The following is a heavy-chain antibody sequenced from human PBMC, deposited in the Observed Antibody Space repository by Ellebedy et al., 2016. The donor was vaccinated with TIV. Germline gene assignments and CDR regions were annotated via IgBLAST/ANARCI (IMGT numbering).Heavy chain of an antibody. V-gene: IGHV4-39*01. D-gene: IGHD3-22*01. CDR2: IYYSGSS. Sequence: MPSETLSLTCTVSGVTISSSSNHWGWIRPPPGKGLEWIGSIYYSGSSYYHPSLESRVTISVDTSKNQFSLKLRSVTAADTTVYYCARCSYDSSGFYSYYGMDVWGQGTTVTVSS. CDR1: GVTISSSSNH. CDR3: ARCSYDSSGFYSYYGMDV. J-gene: IGHJ6*02.